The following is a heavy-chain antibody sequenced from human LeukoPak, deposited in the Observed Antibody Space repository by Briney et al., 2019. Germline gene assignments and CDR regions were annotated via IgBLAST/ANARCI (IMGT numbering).Heavy chain of an antibody. CDR2: ISGSGGST. D-gene: IGHD3-9*01. J-gene: IGHJ4*02. V-gene: IGHV3-23*01. CDR1: GFTFSSYA. Sequence: GGSLRLSCAASGFTFSSYAMSWVRQAPGKGLEWVSAISGSGGSTYYADSVKGRFTISRDNAKNSLYLQMNSLRAEDTAVYYCAREYYDILTGYPAGFDYWGQGTLVTVSS. CDR3: AREYYDILTGYPAGFDY.